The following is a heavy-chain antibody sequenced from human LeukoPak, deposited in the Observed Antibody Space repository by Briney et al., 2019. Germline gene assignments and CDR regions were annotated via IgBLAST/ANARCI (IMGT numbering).Heavy chain of an antibody. V-gene: IGHV4-59*01. CDR2: IYYSGST. D-gene: IGHD3-22*01. CDR1: GGSISSYY. Sequence: SETLSLTCTVSGGSISSYYWSWIRQPPGKGLEWIGYIYYSGSTNYNPSLKSRATISVDTSKNQFSLKLSPVTAADTAVYYCARFLINYYDNSYDAFDIWGQGTMVTVSS. CDR3: ARFLINYYDNSYDAFDI. J-gene: IGHJ3*02.